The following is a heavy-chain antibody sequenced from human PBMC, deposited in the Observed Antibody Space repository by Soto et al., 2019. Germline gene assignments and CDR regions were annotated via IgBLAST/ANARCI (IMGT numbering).Heavy chain of an antibody. CDR3: ARDLHSGGKYWYFDI. J-gene: IGHJ2*01. D-gene: IGHD2-15*01. V-gene: IGHV1-18*01. CDR2: INSFSGDT. CDR1: GYTFTHYG. Sequence: QFQLVQSGAEVKKPGASVKVSCKASGYTFTHYGMTWVRQAPGQGLEWMGWINSFSGDTNYPQKLQGRLTMTTDTTTNTVYMELRNLRSDDTSVYYCARDLHSGGKYWYFDIWGRGTLVTVSS.